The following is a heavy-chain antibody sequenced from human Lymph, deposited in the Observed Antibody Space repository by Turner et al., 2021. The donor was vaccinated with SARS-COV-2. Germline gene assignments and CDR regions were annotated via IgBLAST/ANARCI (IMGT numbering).Heavy chain of an antibody. D-gene: IGHD3-3*01. CDR3: AKVRSIFGVVIGGMDV. CDR1: GFTFSSYG. Sequence: QVQLVECGGGVVQPGRSLRLSCAASGFTFSSYGMHWVRQAPGKGLEWVAVISYDGSNKYYADSVKGRFTISRDNSKNTLYLQMNSLRAEDTAVYYCAKVRSIFGVVIGGMDVWGQGTTVTVSS. V-gene: IGHV3-30*18. J-gene: IGHJ6*02. CDR2: ISYDGSNK.